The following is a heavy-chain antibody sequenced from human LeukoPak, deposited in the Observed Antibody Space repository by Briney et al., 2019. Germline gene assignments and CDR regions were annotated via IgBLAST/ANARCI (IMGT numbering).Heavy chain of an antibody. J-gene: IGHJ4*02. CDR2: ISNSGGST. V-gene: IGHV3-23*01. CDR1: GFAFSSYA. D-gene: IGHD6-13*01. CDR3: AKDTWYSSSWDPFDY. Sequence: GGSLRLSCAASGFAFSSYAMSWVRQAPGKGLEWVSAISNSGGSTYYADSVKGRFTISRDNSKNTLYLQMNSLRAEDTAVYYCAKDTWYSSSWDPFDYWGQGTLVTVSS.